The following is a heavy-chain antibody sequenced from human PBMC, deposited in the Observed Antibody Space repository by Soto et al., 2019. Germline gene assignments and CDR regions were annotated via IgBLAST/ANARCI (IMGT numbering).Heavy chain of an antibody. Sequence: GSGPTLVNPTQTLTLTCTFSGFSLSTSGMRVSWIRQPPGKALEWLARIDWDDDKFYSTSLKTRLTISKDTSKNQVVLTMTDMDPADTATYYCARLRVDSGGYHFDIWGQGTLVTVSS. V-gene: IGHV2-70*04. CDR2: IDWDDDK. J-gene: IGHJ4*02. D-gene: IGHD2-21*01. CDR3: ARLRVDSGGYHFDI. CDR1: GFSLSTSGMR.